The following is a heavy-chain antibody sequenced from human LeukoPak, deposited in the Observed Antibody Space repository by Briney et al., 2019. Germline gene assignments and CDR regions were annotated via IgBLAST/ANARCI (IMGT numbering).Heavy chain of an antibody. CDR1: GFTFSSYW. J-gene: IGHJ4*02. D-gene: IGHD1-26*01. CDR2: ISLTGRT. CDR3: SRESGAFCPFGY. Sequence: GSLRLSCAASGFTFSSYWMSWVRQPPGQGLEWIGEISLTGRTNYNPSLDGRVTMSLDESSNQLSLNLTSVTAADTAIYYCSRESGAFCPFGYWGQGTLVIVPS. V-gene: IGHV4-4*02.